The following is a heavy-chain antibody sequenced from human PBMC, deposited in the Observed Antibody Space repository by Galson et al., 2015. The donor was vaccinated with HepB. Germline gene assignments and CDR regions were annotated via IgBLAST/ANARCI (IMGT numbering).Heavy chain of an antibody. J-gene: IGHJ3*02. Sequence: SLRLSCAASGFTFNSYAIHWVRQAPGKGLEYVSTITSNGHNTYYADSVKGRFTISRDNSKNTLYLQMNSLRAEDTAIYYSARDMSSYNWKDWVWDLVAFDIWGQGTAVTVSS. CDR3: ARDMSSYNWKDWVWDLVAFDI. D-gene: IGHD1-20*01. CDR1: GFTFNSYA. CDR2: ITSNGHNT. V-gene: IGHV3-64*04.